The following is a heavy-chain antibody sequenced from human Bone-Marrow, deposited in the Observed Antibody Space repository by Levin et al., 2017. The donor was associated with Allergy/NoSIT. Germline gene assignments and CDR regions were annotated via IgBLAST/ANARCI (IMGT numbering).Heavy chain of an antibody. J-gene: IGHJ4*02. CDR1: GYTFTDYG. V-gene: IGHV1-18*01. Sequence: GESLKISCKASGYTFTDYGISWVRQAPGQGLEWMGWINVNNGHTNYIQKFQGRVTMTTVTSTSTAYMELRSLRSDDTAIYYCARGFDSWGQGTLVTVSS. CDR2: INVNNGHT. CDR3: ARGFDS.